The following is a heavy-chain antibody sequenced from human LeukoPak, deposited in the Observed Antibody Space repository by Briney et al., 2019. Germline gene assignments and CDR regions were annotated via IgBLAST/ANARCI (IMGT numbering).Heavy chain of an antibody. Sequence: GGSLRLSCAASGFTFSSYAMHWVRQAPGKGLEWVSSISSSSSYIYYADSVKGRFTISRDNAKNSLYLQMNSLRAEDTAVYYCARDEAGKDAFDIWGQGTMVTVSS. CDR3: ARDEAGKDAFDI. V-gene: IGHV3-21*01. CDR1: GFTFSSYA. CDR2: ISSSSSYI. D-gene: IGHD6-19*01. J-gene: IGHJ3*02.